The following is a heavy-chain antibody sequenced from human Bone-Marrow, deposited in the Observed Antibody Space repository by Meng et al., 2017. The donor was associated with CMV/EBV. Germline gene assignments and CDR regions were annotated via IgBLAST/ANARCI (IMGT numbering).Heavy chain of an antibody. CDR1: GYTFTSYG. CDR2: ISAYNGNT. J-gene: IGHJ4*02. Sequence: ASVKVSCKASGYTFTSYGISWVRQAPGQGLEWMGWISAYNGNTNYAQKLQGRVTITTDESTSTAYMELSSLRSEDTAVYYCARLDTSIAVAGTGGGYWGQGTLVTVPS. V-gene: IGHV1-18*01. CDR3: ARLDTSIAVAGTGGGY. D-gene: IGHD6-19*01.